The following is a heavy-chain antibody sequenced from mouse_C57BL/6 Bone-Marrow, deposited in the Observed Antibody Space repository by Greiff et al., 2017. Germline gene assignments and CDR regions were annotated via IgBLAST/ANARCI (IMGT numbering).Heavy chain of an antibody. CDR2: IDPENGDT. CDR1: GFNIKDDY. D-gene: IGHD6-5*01. Sequence: VQLQQSGAELVRPGASVKLSCTASGFNIKDDYMHWVKQRPEQGLEWIGWIDPENGDTEYASKFQGKATITADTSSNTAYLQLSSLTSEDTAVYYCTTCSLYYYAMDYWGQGTSVTVSS. CDR3: TTCSLYYYAMDY. J-gene: IGHJ4*01. V-gene: IGHV14-4*01.